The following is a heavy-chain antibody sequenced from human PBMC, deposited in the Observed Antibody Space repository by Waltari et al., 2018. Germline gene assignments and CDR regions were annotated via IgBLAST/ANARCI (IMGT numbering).Heavy chain of an antibody. CDR1: GFTFSSYW. V-gene: IGHV3-7*04. CDR2: IKHDGSEK. D-gene: IGHD1-26*01. J-gene: IGHJ4*02. CDR3: AREGGNYGY. Sequence: EVQLVESGGGLVQPGGSLRLSCAASGFTFSSYWMTWVRQAPGKGLEWMANIKHDGSEKYYVDSVKGRFTISRDNAKNSLFLQMNSLRAEDTAVYYCAREGGNYGYWGQGTLVTVSS.